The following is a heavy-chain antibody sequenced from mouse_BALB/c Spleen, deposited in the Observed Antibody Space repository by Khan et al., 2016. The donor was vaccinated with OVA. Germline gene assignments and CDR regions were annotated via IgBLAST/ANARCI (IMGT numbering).Heavy chain of an antibody. V-gene: IGHV1-7*01. CDR1: GYTFTTYW. Sequence: QIQLVQSGAELAKPGASVKMSCKASGYTFTTYWMHWVKQRPGQGLEWIGYINPTSDYTDYNEKFKDKATLSADKSSSTAYMQLSSLTSEDSAVYYCARDRIYYVGQGTTLTVSS. J-gene: IGHJ2*01. CDR2: INPTSDYT. CDR3: ARDRIYY.